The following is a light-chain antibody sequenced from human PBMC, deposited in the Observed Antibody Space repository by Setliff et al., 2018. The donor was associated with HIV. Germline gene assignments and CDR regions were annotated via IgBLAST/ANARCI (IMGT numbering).Light chain of an antibody. CDR2: EVS. V-gene: IGLV2-14*03. CDR3: NSYTTSVTFV. Sequence: LTQPASVSGSPGQSITISCTGTNNDVGAHNHVSWYQQHPGKAPKLIIFEVSNRPSGVSNRFSGSKSGNTASLIISGLQPEDEADYYCNSYTTSVTFVFGTGTKVTVL. J-gene: IGLJ1*01. CDR1: NNDVGAHNH.